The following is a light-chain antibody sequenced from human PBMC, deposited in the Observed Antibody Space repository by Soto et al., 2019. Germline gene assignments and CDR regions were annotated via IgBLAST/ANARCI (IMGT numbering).Light chain of an antibody. CDR1: SSNIGAGYD. J-gene: IGLJ1*01. CDR3: QSYGSILSGCYV. CDR2: GNS. Sequence: QSVLTQPPPVSGAPGQRVTISCTGSSSNIGAGYDVHWYQQLPGTAPKLLIYGNSNRPSGVPDRFSGSKSGTSASLAITGLQAEDEAYYYCQSYGSILSGCYVCGTGTKVTGL. V-gene: IGLV1-40*01.